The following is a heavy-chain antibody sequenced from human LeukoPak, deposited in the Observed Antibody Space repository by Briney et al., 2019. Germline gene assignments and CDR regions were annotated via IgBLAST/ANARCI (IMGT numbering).Heavy chain of an antibody. J-gene: IGHJ5*02. CDR3: AKDGGGWFDP. Sequence: GGSLRLSCAASGFTFSSYAMHWVRQAPGKGLEWVAVISYDGSNKYYADSVKGRFTISRDNSKNTLYLQMNSLRAEDTAVYYCAKDGGGWFDPWGQGTLVTVSS. CDR2: ISYDGSNK. V-gene: IGHV3-30-3*01. CDR1: GFTFSSYA.